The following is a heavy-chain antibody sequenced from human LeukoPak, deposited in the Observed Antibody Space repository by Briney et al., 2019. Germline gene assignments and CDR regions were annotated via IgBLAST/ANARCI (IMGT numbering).Heavy chain of an antibody. J-gene: IGHJ3*02. D-gene: IGHD3-16*02. CDR2: MNPNSGST. V-gene: IGHV1-8*01. CDR1: GYTFTSYD. Sequence: ASVKVSCKASGYTFTSYDINWVRQATGQGLEWMGWMNPNSGSTGYAQKFQGRVTMTEDTSTDTAYMELSSLRSEDTAVYYCATDLDYDYVWGSYPGAFDIWGQGTMVTVSS. CDR3: ATDLDYDYVWGSYPGAFDI.